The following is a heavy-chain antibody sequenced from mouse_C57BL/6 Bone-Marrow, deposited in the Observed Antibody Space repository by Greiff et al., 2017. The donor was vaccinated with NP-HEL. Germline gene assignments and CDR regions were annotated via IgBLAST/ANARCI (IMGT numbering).Heavy chain of an antibody. J-gene: IGHJ1*03. V-gene: IGHV1-15*01. CDR1: GYTFTDYE. Sequence: QVQLKQSGAELVRPGASVTLSCKASGYTFTDYEMHWVKQTPVHGLEWIGAIDPETGGTAYNQKFTGKAILTADTSSSTAYMELRSLTSEDSAVYYCTRGGITVVARYWYFDVWGTGTTVTVSS. CDR3: TRGGITVVARYWYFDV. CDR2: IDPETGGT. D-gene: IGHD1-1*01.